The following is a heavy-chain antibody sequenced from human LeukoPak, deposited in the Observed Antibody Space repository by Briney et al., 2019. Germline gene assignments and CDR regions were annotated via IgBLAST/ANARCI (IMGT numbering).Heavy chain of an antibody. J-gene: IGHJ4*02. CDR2: MNPNSGNT. CDR3: ASVLGAAADLIDY. Sequence: ASVKVSCKASGYTFTSYDINWVRQATGQGLEWMGWMNPNSGNTGYAQKFQGRVTMTRNTSISTAYMELSSLRSEDTAVYYCASVLGAAADLIDYWGQGTLVTVSS. D-gene: IGHD2-15*01. CDR1: GYTFTSYD. V-gene: IGHV1-8*01.